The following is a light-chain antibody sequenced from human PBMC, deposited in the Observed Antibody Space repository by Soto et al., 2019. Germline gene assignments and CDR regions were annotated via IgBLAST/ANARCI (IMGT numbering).Light chain of an antibody. J-gene: IGKJ1*01. CDR3: QQYSNWPSWT. V-gene: IGKV3-15*01. CDR1: QSVSSN. CDR2: GAT. Sequence: VLTQSPATLSVSLGQSASLSCWPSQSVSSNLAWYQQNPGQAPRRLIHGATTTATGIPARFSGSGSWTEVTLTIISLQAEDFAVYYCQQYSNWPSWTFGQGTKVDIK.